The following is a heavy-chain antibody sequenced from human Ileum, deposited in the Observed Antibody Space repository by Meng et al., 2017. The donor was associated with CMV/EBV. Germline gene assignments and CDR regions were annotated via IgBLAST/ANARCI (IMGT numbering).Heavy chain of an antibody. V-gene: IGHV4-4*07. Sequence: QVGLQESGPGLVKPSETLSLTCTVSGGSMSSYSWSWIRQPAGKGLEWIGRIYTSGSSNYNSSLKSRVTMSVDTSKNQFSMKLNSVTAADTAVYYCAREGPTDWGRALDYWGQGTLVTVSS. D-gene: IGHD7-27*01. J-gene: IGHJ4*02. CDR1: GGSMSSYS. CDR2: IYTSGSS. CDR3: AREGPTDWGRALDY.